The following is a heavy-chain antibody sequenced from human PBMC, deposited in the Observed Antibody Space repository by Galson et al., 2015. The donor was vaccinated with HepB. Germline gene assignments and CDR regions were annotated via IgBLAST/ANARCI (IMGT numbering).Heavy chain of an antibody. Sequence: SVKVSCEASGYTFTDYYMHWVRQAPGQGLEWMGRINPKSGGTNYAQKFQGRVTMTRDTSISTAYMEVTSLRSDDTAVYYCARDTIAVADHWGQGTLVTVSS. CDR1: GYTFTDYY. J-gene: IGHJ4*02. CDR3: ARDTIAVADH. V-gene: IGHV1-2*06. D-gene: IGHD6-19*01. CDR2: INPKSGGT.